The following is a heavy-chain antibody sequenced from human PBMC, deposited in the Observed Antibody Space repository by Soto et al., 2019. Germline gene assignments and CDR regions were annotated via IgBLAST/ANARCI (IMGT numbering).Heavy chain of an antibody. CDR1: GYTFTSYD. CDR2: MNPNSGNT. D-gene: IGHD3-10*01. J-gene: IGHJ6*02. V-gene: IGHV1-8*01. Sequence: ASVKVSCKASGYTFTSYDINWVRQATGQGLEWMGWMNPNSGNTGYAQKFQGRVTMTRNTSISTAYMELSSLRSEDTAMYYCARRPYGSGHYYYYGMDVWGQGTTVTVSS. CDR3: ARRPYGSGHYYYYGMDV.